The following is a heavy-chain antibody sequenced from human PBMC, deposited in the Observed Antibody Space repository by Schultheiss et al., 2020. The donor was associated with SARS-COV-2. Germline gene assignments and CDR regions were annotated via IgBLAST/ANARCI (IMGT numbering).Heavy chain of an antibody. CDR1: GFTFSSYA. J-gene: IGHJ6*02. CDR2: ISYDGSHK. CDR3: AREQIWSGYSNYYYYGMDV. V-gene: IGHV3-30*01. D-gene: IGHD3-3*01. Sequence: GGSLRLSCAASGFTFSSYAMHWVRQAPGKGLEWVAVISYDGSHKEYADSVKGRITISRDNSKNTLYLQMNSLRAEDTAVYYCAREQIWSGYSNYYYYGMDVWGQGTTVTVSS.